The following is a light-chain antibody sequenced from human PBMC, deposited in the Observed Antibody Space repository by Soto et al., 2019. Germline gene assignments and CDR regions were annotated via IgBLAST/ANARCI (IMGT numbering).Light chain of an antibody. CDR1: QSVDKSY. CDR2: GAS. CDR3: QQRSNWPPV. Sequence: EIVLTQSPGTLSLSPGERATLSCRASQSVDKSYLAWYQQKPGQAPRLLIYGASRRATGIPDRFSGSGSGTDFTLTISRLEPEDFAVYYCQQRSNWPPVFGQGTRLAIK. V-gene: IGKV3D-20*02. J-gene: IGKJ5*01.